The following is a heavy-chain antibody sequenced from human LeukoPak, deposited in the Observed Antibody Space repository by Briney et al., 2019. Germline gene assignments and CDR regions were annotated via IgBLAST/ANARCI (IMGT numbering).Heavy chain of an antibody. V-gene: IGHV3-11*04. CDR1: GFTFSYYY. CDR3: ARPPYSSGWYLDAFDI. J-gene: IGHJ3*02. D-gene: IGHD6-19*01. Sequence: PGGSLRLSCAASGFTFSYYYMSWIRQAPGKGLEWVTYISSSGSTIYYADSVKGRFTISRDNAKNSLYLQMNSLRAEDTAVYYCARPPYSSGWYLDAFDIWGQGTIVTASS. CDR2: ISSSGSTI.